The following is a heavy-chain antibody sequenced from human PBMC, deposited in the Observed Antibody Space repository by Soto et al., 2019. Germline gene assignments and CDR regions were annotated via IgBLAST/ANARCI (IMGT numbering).Heavy chain of an antibody. V-gene: IGHV3-15*01. CDR1: GFTFSNAW. CDR2: IKSKTDGGTT. D-gene: IGHD1-20*01. Sequence: EVQLVESGGGLVKPGGSLRLSCAASGFTFSNAWMSWVRQAPGKGLEWVGRIKSKTDGGTTDYAAPVKGRFTISRDDAKNTLYLQMNSLKTEDTAVYYCTTQYNWNPPEYWGQGTLVTVSS. J-gene: IGHJ4*02. CDR3: TTQYNWNPPEY.